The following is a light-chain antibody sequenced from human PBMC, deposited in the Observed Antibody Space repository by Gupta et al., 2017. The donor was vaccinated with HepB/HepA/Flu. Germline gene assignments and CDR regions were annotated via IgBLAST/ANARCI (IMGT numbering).Light chain of an antibody. V-gene: IGLV1-40*01. CDR1: SSNIGAGSD. Sequence: QSVLTQPPSVSGAPGQRVTVSCTWSSSNIGAGSDVHWYQQLPGAAPKVLISGNSNRPSGVPDRFSGSKSGTSASLVITGLQADDEADYYCQSYDTNVRGGVFGGGTKLTVL. CDR2: GNS. J-gene: IGLJ3*02. CDR3: QSYDTNVRGGV.